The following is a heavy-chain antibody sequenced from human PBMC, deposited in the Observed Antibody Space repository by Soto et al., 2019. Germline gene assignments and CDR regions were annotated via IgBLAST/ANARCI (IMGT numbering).Heavy chain of an antibody. CDR1: GYTFSSYS. CDR3: ARAGGLLLDY. D-gene: IGHD2-15*01. CDR2: ISYDGSNK. J-gene: IGHJ4*02. V-gene: IGHV3-30*03. Sequence: GGSLRLSCAASGYTFSSYSMNWVRQAPGKGLEWVAVISYDGSNKYYADSVKGRFTISRDNSKNTLYLQMNSLRAEDTAVYYCARAGGLLLDYWGQGTLVTGLL.